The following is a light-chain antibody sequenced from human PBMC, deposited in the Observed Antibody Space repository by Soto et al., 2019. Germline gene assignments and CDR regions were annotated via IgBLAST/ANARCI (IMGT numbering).Light chain of an antibody. V-gene: IGKV1-39*01. CDR2: AAS. CDR3: QQSYSIPYT. J-gene: IGKJ2*01. Sequence: DLQMTQSPSSLSASVGDRVTITCRASQSISSYLNWYQQKPGKAPKFLIYAASSLQSGVPSRFSGSGSGTDFTLTISSLQPEDFATYYCQQSYSIPYTFGQGTELEIK. CDR1: QSISSY.